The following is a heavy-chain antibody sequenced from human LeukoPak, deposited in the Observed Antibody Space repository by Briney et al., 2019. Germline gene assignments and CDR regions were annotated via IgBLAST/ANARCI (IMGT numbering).Heavy chain of an antibody. CDR2: IYYSGST. V-gene: IGHV4-30-4*08. D-gene: IGHD4/OR15-4a*01. CDR3: ARDRDYAFDY. J-gene: IGHJ4*02. CDR1: GGSISSYY. Sequence: SSETLSLTCTVSGGSISSYYWSWIRQPPGKGLEWIGYIYYSGSTYYNPSLKSRVTISVDTSKNQFSLKLSSVTAADTAVYYCARDRDYAFDYWGQGTLVTVSS.